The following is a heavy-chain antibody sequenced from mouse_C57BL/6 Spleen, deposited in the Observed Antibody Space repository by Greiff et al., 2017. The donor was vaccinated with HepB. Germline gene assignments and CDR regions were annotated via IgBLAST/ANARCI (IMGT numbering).Heavy chain of an antibody. J-gene: IGHJ4*01. CDR1: GYTFTSYG. CDR3: ARAYDYDGYYYASDY. Sequence: QVQLKQSGAELARPGASVQLSCKASGYTFTSYGISWVKPSTGQGLEWIGALYPRSGNTYYNEQFKGKATLTADKSSSTAYMELRSLTSEDSAVYFCARAYDYDGYYYASDYWGQGTSVTVSS. CDR2: LYPRSGNT. D-gene: IGHD2-4*01. V-gene: IGHV1-81*01.